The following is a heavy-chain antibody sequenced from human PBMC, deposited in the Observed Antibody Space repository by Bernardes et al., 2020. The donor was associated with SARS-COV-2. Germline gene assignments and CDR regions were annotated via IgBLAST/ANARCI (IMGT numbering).Heavy chain of an antibody. D-gene: IGHD3-3*01. V-gene: IGHV1-46*01. Sequence: ASVKVSCKASGYTFTSYYMHWVRQAPGQGLEWMGIINPSGGSTSYAQKFQGRVTMTRDTSTSTVYMELSSLRSEDTAVYYCARVQYYDFWSGYVYGMDVWGQGTTVTVSS. CDR2: INPSGGST. CDR1: GYTFTSYY. CDR3: ARVQYYDFWSGYVYGMDV. J-gene: IGHJ6*02.